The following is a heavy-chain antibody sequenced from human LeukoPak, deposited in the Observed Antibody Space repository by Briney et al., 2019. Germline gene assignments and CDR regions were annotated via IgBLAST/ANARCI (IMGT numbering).Heavy chain of an antibody. D-gene: IGHD3-3*01. Sequence: PGGSLRLSCAASGFTFSSYAMSWVRQAPGKGLECVSAISGSGGSTYYADSVKGRFTISRDNSKNTLYLQMNSLRAEDTAVYYCAKDVYDFWSGYYNSYDYWGQGTLVTVSS. CDR3: AKDVYDFWSGYYNSYDY. CDR1: GFTFSSYA. CDR2: ISGSGGST. J-gene: IGHJ4*02. V-gene: IGHV3-23*01.